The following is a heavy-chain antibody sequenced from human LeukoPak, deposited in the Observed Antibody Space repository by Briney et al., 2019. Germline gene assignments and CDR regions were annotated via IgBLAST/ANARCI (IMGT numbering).Heavy chain of an antibody. D-gene: IGHD2-2*02. J-gene: IGHJ4*02. Sequence: GGSLRLSCAASGFTFSSYSMNWVRQAPGKGLEWVSSISSSSSYIYYADSVKGRFTISRDNAKNSLYLQMNSLRAEDTAVYYCASRGYCSSTSCYTPYFDYWGQGTLVTVSS. V-gene: IGHV3-21*01. CDR3: ASRGYCSSTSCYTPYFDY. CDR1: GFTFSSYS. CDR2: ISSSSSYI.